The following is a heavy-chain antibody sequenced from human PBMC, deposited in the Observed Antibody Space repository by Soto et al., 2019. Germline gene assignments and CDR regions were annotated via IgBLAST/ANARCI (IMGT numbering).Heavy chain of an antibody. V-gene: IGHV4-31*03. CDR1: GGSISSGGFY. CDR3: ARVEPGYCSGGSCYYYFDY. D-gene: IGHD2-15*01. Sequence: PSETLSLTCTVSGGSISSGGFYWSWIRQHPGKGLEWIGYIHYSGSTYYHPSLKSRVTISLDSSRNQFSLNLSSVTAADTAVYYCARVEPGYCSGGSCYYYFDYWGQGTQVTVSS. CDR2: IHYSGST. J-gene: IGHJ4*02.